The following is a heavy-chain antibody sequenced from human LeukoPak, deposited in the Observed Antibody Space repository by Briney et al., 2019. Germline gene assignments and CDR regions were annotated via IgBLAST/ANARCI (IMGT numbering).Heavy chain of an antibody. CDR3: ASEQIAAAGTLYYFDY. V-gene: IGHV4-38-2*01. CDR2: IYHSRST. Sequence: SETLPLTCAASGYSISSGYYWGWIRQPPGKGLEWIGSIYHSRSTYYNPYLKSRVTISVDTSKNQFSLKLSSVTAADTAVYYCASEQIAAAGTLYYFDYWGQGTLVTVSS. D-gene: IGHD6-13*01. J-gene: IGHJ4*02. CDR1: GYSISSGYY.